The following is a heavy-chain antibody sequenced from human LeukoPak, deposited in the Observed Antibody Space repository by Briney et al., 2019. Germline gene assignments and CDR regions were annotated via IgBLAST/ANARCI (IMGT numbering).Heavy chain of an antibody. CDR3: AKDLGSSGWYFDY. CDR2: ISGGGSST. CDR1: GFAFNSYA. D-gene: IGHD6-19*01. V-gene: IGHV3-23*01. J-gene: IGHJ4*02. Sequence: GGSVRLSCAASGFAFNSYAMGWVRQAPGKGLEWVSTISGGGSSTYHADSVKGRFTISRDNSKNTLYLQMNSLRAEDTAVYYCAKDLGSSGWYFDYWGQGTLVTVSS.